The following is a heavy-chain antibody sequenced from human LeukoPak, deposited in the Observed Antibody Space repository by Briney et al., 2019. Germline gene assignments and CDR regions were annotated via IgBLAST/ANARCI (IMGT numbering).Heavy chain of an antibody. J-gene: IGHJ1*01. D-gene: IGHD6-13*01. Sequence: SETLSLTCTVSGGSISSYYWSWIRQPPGKGLEWIGYIYYSGSTNYNPSLKSRVTISVDTSKNQFSLKLSSVTAADTAVYYCARDQGGSSWQTQYFQHWGQGTLVTVSS. CDR2: IYYSGST. V-gene: IGHV4-59*12. CDR3: ARDQGGSSWQTQYFQH. CDR1: GGSISSYY.